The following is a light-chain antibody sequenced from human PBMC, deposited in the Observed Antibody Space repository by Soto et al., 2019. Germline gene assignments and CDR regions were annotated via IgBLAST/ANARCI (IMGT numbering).Light chain of an antibody. V-gene: IGKV2-28*01. CDR3: MQSLQTPR. CDR1: QSLRHTNGHDY. CDR2: LGS. J-gene: IGKJ3*01. Sequence: IVLTQSPLSLPVTPGESASISCRSSQSLRHTNGHDYLDWYLQKPGQSPQLLISLGSIRASGVPDRFSGSGSGTDFTLKISRVEADDVGSYYCMQSLQTPRFGPGTKVEI.